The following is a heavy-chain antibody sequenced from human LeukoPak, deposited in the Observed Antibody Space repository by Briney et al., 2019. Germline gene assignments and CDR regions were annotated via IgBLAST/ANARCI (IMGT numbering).Heavy chain of an antibody. CDR1: GFAVSNNY. V-gene: IGHV3-53*01. D-gene: IGHD4-17*01. Sequence: GGSLRLSCAASGFAVSNNYMSWVRQAPGKGLEWVSLIYCGGATFYADSVKGRFTISRDNSKNTLFLQMNNLRVEDTALYYCAGRDVGDYPYFDFWGRGTQVTVSS. CDR2: IYCGGAT. J-gene: IGHJ4*02. CDR3: AGRDVGDYPYFDF.